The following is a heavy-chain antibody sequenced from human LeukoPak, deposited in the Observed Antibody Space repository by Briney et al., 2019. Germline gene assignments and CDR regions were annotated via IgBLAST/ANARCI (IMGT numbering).Heavy chain of an antibody. Sequence: PGGSLRLSCAASGFTLSDHYIDWVRQAPGKGLEWVGRSRNKANSYTTEYAASVKGRFTISRDDSNNSLYLQMNSLKTEDTAVYYCSRPSTVAIRYLGPWGRGTLVTVSS. V-gene: IGHV3-72*01. J-gene: IGHJ2*01. D-gene: IGHD5-12*01. CDR1: GFTLSDHY. CDR2: SRNKANSYTT. CDR3: SRPSTVAIRYLGP.